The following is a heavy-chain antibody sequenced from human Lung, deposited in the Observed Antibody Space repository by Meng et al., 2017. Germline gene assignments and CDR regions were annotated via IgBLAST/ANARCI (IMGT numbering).Heavy chain of an antibody. V-gene: IGHV1-46*01. Sequence: QVQLVQSGAEVKKPGVSLKLSCETSGFTFTKYYLHWLRQAPGQGLQRTGLLNPNGDVTTYSPRFQGRITLTGDTSTSTLYMELSSLTSDDTAVYYCAREMPMTCYFDQWGQGTLVTVSS. CDR2: LNPNGDVT. CDR1: GFTFTKYY. CDR3: AREMPMTCYFDQ. D-gene: IGHD3-22*01. J-gene: IGHJ4*03.